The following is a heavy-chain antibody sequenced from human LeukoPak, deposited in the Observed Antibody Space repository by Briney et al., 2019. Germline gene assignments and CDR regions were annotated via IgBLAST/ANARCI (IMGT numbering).Heavy chain of an antibody. J-gene: IGHJ3*02. CDR1: GDSSSSYY. D-gene: IGHD1-26*01. CDR3: ARDRRYSGISGAFDI. CDR2: IYYSGST. V-gene: IGHV4-59*13. Sequence: SETLSLTCNVSGDSSSSYYWSWIRQPPGKGLEWIGYIYYSGSTNYNPSLKSRVTILVDTSKNQFSLKLSSVTAADTAVCYCARDRRYSGISGAFDIWGQGTMVTVSS.